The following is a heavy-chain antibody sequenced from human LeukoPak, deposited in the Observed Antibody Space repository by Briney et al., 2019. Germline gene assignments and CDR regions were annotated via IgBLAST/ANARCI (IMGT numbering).Heavy chain of an antibody. CDR1: GFTFSSYW. D-gene: IGHD2-15*01. J-gene: IGHJ4*02. CDR2: IKQDGSEK. Sequence: GGSLRLSCAASGFTFSSYWMSWVRQAPGKGLEWVANIKQDGSEKYYVDSVKGRFTISRDNAKNSLYLQMSSLRAEDTALYYCAKEGYCSEGSCYAFIGYWGQGTLVTVSS. CDR3: AKEGYCSEGSCYAFIGY. V-gene: IGHV3-7*01.